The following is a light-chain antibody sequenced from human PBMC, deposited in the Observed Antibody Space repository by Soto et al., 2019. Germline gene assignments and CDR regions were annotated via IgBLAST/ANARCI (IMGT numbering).Light chain of an antibody. CDR1: SSDVGGYNY. Sequence: QSALTQPRSVSGSPGQSVTISCTGTSSDVGGYNYVSWYQQHPGKAPKLMIYDVSKRPSGVPDRFSGSKSGNTASLTISGLQAEDEADYYCCSYAGATAVFGGGTKLTV. J-gene: IGLJ2*01. CDR3: CSYAGATAV. CDR2: DVS. V-gene: IGLV2-11*01.